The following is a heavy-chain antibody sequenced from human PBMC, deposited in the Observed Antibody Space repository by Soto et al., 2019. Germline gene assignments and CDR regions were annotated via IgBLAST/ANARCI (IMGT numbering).Heavy chain of an antibody. CDR1: GGSISGSDYY. CDR3: ADMRGQWLPRD. D-gene: IGHD6-19*01. CDR2: IYYTGTT. J-gene: IGHJ4*02. V-gene: IGHV4-39*01. Sequence: SETLSLTCTVSGGSISGSDYYWAWIRQPPGKGLEWLGTIYYTGTTYYNPSLKSRVTLSVDTSRNQFSLNLNSVSAADTAVYFCADMRGQWLPRDWGQGTLVTVSS.